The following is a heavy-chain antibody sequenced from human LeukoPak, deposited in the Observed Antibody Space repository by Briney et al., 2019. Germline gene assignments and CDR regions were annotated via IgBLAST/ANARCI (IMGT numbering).Heavy chain of an antibody. Sequence: GGSLRLSCAASGFTFSGYWMHWVRQAPGKGLVWVSRINADGSSTDYADSVKGRFTISRDNSKNTLYLQMNSLRAEDTAVYYCATRPPGYGSGRNYWGQGTLVTVSS. D-gene: IGHD3-10*01. CDR2: INADGSST. V-gene: IGHV3-74*01. CDR1: GFTFSGYW. J-gene: IGHJ4*02. CDR3: ATRPPGYGSGRNY.